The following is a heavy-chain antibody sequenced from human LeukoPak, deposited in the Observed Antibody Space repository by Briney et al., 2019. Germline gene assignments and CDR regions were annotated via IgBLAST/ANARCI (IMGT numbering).Heavy chain of an antibody. V-gene: IGHV4-4*02. CDR3: ARAHGGITMVRGQGMDV. Sequence: PSETLSLTCAVSGGSISSSNWWSWVRQPPGKGLEWIGEIYHSGSTNYNPSLKSRVTISVDKSKNQFSLKLSSVTAADTAVYYCARAHGGITMVRGQGMDVWGQGTTVTVSS. CDR1: GGSISSSNW. J-gene: IGHJ6*02. D-gene: IGHD3-10*01. CDR2: IYHSGST.